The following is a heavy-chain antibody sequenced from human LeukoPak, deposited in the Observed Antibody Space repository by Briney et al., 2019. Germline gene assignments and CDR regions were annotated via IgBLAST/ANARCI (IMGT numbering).Heavy chain of an antibody. CDR3: ARGPIYLWLYYGMDV. J-gene: IGHJ6*02. Sequence: PGRSLRLSCSGSGFTFGDHATSWVRQAPGKGLEWVGFIRSKAYGGTTEYAASVRGRFSISRDDSKNIAYLQMSSLETEDTAVYFCARGPIYLWLYYGMDVWGQGTTVTVSS. CDR2: IRSKAYGGTT. V-gene: IGHV3-49*04. D-gene: IGHD5-18*01. CDR1: GFTFGDHA.